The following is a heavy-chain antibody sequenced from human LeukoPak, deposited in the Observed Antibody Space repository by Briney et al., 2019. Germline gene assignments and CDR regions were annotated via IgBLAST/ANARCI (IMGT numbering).Heavy chain of an antibody. J-gene: IGHJ4*02. CDR2: IGTAGDT. D-gene: IGHD3/OR15-3a*01. Sequence: KSGGSLRLSCAASGFTFSSYYMHWVRQATGKGLEWVSAIGTAGDTYYPGSVKGRFTISRETAKNSLYLQINSLRAGDTAVYYCARGPSGLPVDYLGQGGLVTVSS. V-gene: IGHV3-13*04. CDR1: GFTFSSYY. CDR3: ARGPSGLPVDY.